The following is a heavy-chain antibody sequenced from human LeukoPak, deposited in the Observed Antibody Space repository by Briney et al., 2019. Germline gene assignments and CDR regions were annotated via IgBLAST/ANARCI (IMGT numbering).Heavy chain of an antibody. Sequence: GGSLRLSCAASGFTFSSYAMSWVRQAPGKGLEWVSAISGSGGSTYYADSVKGRFTISRDNSKNTLYLQMNSLRAEDTALYHCARVGSGYYYYYMDVWGKGTTVTVSS. CDR1: GFTFSSYA. V-gene: IGHV3-23*01. CDR2: ISGSGGST. CDR3: ARVGSGYYYYYMDV. D-gene: IGHD3-10*01. J-gene: IGHJ6*03.